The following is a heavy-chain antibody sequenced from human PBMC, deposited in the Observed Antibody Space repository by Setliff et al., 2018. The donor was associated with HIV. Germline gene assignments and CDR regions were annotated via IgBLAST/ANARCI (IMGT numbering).Heavy chain of an antibody. V-gene: IGHV4-30-2*06. CDR3: ARGRSGDSDFDY. CDR1: GGSLRSGAYS. J-gene: IGHJ4*02. Sequence: SQTLSLTCAVSGGSLRSGAYSWSWIRQSPGKSLEWIRYISHTGKTLYNPSLKSRVTMSVEGSRNQFSLKLTSLTGADTAVYYCARGRSGDSDFDYWGQGALVTVSS. CDR2: ISHTGKT. D-gene: IGHD2-21*02.